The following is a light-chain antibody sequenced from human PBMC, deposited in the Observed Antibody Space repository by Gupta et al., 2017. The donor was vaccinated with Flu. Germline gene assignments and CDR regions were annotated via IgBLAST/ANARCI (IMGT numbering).Light chain of an antibody. J-gene: IGKJ1*01. CDR1: QSISGW. CDR3: QHENNFPWT. CDR2: RAS. V-gene: IGKV1-5*03. Sequence: DIQMTQSPSTLSASVGDRVTLTCRASQSISGWLAWYQQKPGKAPKLLIYRASRVESGVPSRFGGSGDGTEFILTISSRQPDDFATYYCQHENNFPWTFGQGTKVEI.